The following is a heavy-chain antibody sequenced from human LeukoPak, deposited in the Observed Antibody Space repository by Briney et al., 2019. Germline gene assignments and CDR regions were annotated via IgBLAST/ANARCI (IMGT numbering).Heavy chain of an antibody. CDR1: GFTFSSYA. D-gene: IGHD3-22*01. CDR3: AKTPIVVFTSYGDY. CDR2: ISGSGGTT. V-gene: IGHV3-23*01. Sequence: PGGSLRLSCAASGFTFSSYAMSWVRQAPGKGLEWVSAISGSGGTTYYPDSVKGRFTISRENSKNTLYLQMNSLRAEDTAVYYFAKTPIVVFTSYGDYWGQGTLVTVSS. J-gene: IGHJ4*02.